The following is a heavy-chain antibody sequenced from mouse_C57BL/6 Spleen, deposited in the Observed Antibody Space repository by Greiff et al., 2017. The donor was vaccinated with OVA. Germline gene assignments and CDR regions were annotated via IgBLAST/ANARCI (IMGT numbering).Heavy chain of an antibody. CDR1: GYTFTSYW. Sequence: QVQLQQPGAELVRPGSSVKLSCKASGYTFTSYWMHWVKQRPLQGLEWIGNIDPTGSETNYNQKFKGKATLTADKSSSTAYLQLSSLTSEDSAIYFCARWGSVVGGDWGQGTTLTVSS. V-gene: IGHV1-52*01. D-gene: IGHD1-1*01. CDR3: ARWGSVVGGD. J-gene: IGHJ2*01. CDR2: IDPTGSET.